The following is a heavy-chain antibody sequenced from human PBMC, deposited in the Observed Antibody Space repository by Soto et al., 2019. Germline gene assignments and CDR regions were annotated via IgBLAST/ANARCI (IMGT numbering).Heavy chain of an antibody. CDR1: GYTLTVLS. D-gene: IGHD2-21*01. CDR2: FDPEDGET. CDR3: ATGIPLFLRHYYYYYYMDV. V-gene: IGHV1-24*01. J-gene: IGHJ6*03. Sequence: SVKVSCKVSGYTLTVLSMHWVRQATEKGLEWVGGFDPEDGETIYAQKFQGRVTMTEDTSTDTAYMERSSLRSEDTAVYYCATGIPLFLRHYYYYYYMDVWGKGTTVTVSS.